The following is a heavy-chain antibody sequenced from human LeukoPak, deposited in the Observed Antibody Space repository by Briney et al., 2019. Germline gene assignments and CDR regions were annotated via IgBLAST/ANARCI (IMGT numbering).Heavy chain of an antibody. CDR3: ARDRGGSYSIDY. CDR1: GYTFTSSH. D-gene: IGHD1-26*01. V-gene: IGHV1-46*01. J-gene: IGHJ4*02. Sequence: ASVKVSCKTSGYTFTSSHAHWVRQAPGQGLEWMGLVNSGDGYTNYAQKLQGRVSVTADTSTSTLYMDLTSLTTEDTAIYYCARDRGGSYSIDYWGQGTLVTVSS. CDR2: VNSGDGYT.